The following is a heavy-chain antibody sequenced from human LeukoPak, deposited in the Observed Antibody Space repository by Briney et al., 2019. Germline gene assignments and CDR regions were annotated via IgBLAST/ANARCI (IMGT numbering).Heavy chain of an antibody. V-gene: IGHV3-23*01. D-gene: IGHD6-19*01. CDR3: AKVGRSSGWYFDY. CDR2: ISGSGGST. Sequence: TGGSLRLSCAASGFTFSSYGMSWVRQAPGKGLEWASAISGSGGSTYYADSVKGRFTISRDNSKNTLYLQMNSLRAEDTAVYYCAKVGRSSGWYFDYWGQGTLVTVSS. J-gene: IGHJ4*02. CDR1: GFTFSSYG.